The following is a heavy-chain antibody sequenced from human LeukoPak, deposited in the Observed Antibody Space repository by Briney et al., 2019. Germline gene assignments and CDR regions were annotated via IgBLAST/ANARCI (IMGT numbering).Heavy chain of an antibody. Sequence: GASVKVSCKASGGTFSSYAISWVRLAPGQGLEWMGRIIPILGIANYAQKFQGRVTITADKSTSTAYMELSSLRSEDTAVYYCATFRVTERTHFDYWGQGTLVTVSS. J-gene: IGHJ4*02. CDR1: GGTFSSYA. CDR2: IIPILGIA. V-gene: IGHV1-69*04. D-gene: IGHD2-21*02. CDR3: ATFRVTERTHFDY.